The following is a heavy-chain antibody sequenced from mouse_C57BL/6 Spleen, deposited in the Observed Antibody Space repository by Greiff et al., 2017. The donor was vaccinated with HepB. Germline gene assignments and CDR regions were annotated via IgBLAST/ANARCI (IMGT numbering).Heavy chain of an antibody. CDR3: ARSGYSNYEGYFDY. D-gene: IGHD2-5*01. CDR2: IYPGSGST. J-gene: IGHJ2*01. CDR1: GYTFTSYW. Sequence: QVQLKEPGAELVKPGASVKMSCKASGYTFTSYWITWVKQRPGQGLEWIGDIYPGSGSTNYNEKFKSKATLTVDTSSSTAYMQLSSLTSEDSAVYYCARSGYSNYEGYFDYWGQGTTLTVSS. V-gene: IGHV1-55*01.